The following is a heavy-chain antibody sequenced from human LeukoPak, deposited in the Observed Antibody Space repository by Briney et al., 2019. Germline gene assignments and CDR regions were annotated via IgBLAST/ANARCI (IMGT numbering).Heavy chain of an antibody. V-gene: IGHV1-8*01. CDR1: GYTFASSYD. CDR3: ARERGRRGTLGVALIGTRRAYYFDF. Sequence: ASVKVSCKTSGYTFASSYDLHWVRQATGQGLEWMGWMNPNSGNTGYAQKFQGRLTIARNTSTSTAYMELRSLRSEDTAVYYCARERGRRGTLGVALIGTRRAYYFDFWGQGTPVTVSS. J-gene: IGHJ4*02. CDR2: MNPNSGNT. D-gene: IGHD3-3*01.